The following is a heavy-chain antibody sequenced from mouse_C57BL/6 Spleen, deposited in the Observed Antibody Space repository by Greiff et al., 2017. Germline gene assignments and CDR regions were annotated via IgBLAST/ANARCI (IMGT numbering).Heavy chain of an antibody. J-gene: IGHJ2*01. V-gene: IGHV10-1*01. CDR3: VSRDY. CDR1: GFSFNTYS. CDR2: IRSKSNNYAT. Sequence: EVQGVESGGGLVQPKGSLKLSCAASGFSFNTYSMNWVRQAPGKGLEWVARIRSKSNNYATSYADSVKDRFTISRDDSESMLYLQMNNLKTEDTAMYDCVSRDYWGQGTTLTVSS.